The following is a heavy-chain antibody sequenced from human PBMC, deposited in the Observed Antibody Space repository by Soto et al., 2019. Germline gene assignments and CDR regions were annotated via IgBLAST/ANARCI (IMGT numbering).Heavy chain of an antibody. V-gene: IGHV4-59*08. CDR3: ARQGSY. Sequence: PSETLSLTCTVSGGSISSYYWSWIRQPPGKGLEWIGYIYYSGSTNYNPSLKSRVTISVDTSKNQVSLTLTSVTAADTDVYYCARQGSYWGQGALVTVYS. CDR1: GGSISSYY. J-gene: IGHJ4*02. CDR2: IYYSGST.